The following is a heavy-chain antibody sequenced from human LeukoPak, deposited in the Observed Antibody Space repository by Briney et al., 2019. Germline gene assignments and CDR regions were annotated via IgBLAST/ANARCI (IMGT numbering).Heavy chain of an antibody. CDR2: INHSGST. CDR3: ARHGYPYYDILTGYYQGVDWYFDL. CDR1: GGSFSGYY. J-gene: IGHJ2*01. D-gene: IGHD3-9*01. V-gene: IGHV4-34*01. Sequence: SETLSLTCAVYGGSFSGYYWSWIRQPPGKGLEWIGEINHSGSTNYNPSLKSRVTISVDTSKNQFSLKLSSVTAADTAVYYCARHGYPYYDILTGYYQGVDWYFDLWGRGTLVTVSS.